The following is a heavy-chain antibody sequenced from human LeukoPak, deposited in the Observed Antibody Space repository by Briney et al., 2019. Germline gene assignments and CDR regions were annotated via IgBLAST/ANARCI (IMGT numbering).Heavy chain of an antibody. CDR2: IYYSGRT. Sequence: SETLSLTCTVSGGSISSYYWNWIRQPPGKGLEWIGYIYYSGRTTYNPSLKSRVTISVDTSKNQLSLKLTSVTAADTAVYYCARDQEGLEVWGQGTLVTVSS. J-gene: IGHJ4*02. D-gene: IGHD3-16*01. CDR1: GGSISSYY. CDR3: ARDQEGLEV. V-gene: IGHV4-59*01.